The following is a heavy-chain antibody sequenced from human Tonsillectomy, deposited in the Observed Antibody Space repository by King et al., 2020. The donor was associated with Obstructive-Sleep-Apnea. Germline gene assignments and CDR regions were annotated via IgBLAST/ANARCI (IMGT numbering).Heavy chain of an antibody. V-gene: IGHV3-9*01. J-gene: IGHJ1*01. CDR3: AKDRSGWYRRYFHH. CDR2: ICWNSGSI. Sequence: VQLVESGGGLVQPGRSLRLSCAASGFTFDDYAMHWVRQAPGKGLEWVSGICWNSGSIGYADSVKGRFTISRDNAKNSLYLQMNSLRAEDTALYYCAKDRSGWYRRYFHHWGQGTLVTVSS. CDR1: GFTFDDYA. D-gene: IGHD6-19*01.